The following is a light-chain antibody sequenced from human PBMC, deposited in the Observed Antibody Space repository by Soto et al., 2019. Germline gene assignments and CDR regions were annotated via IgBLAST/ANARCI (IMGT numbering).Light chain of an antibody. V-gene: IGLV2-23*01. J-gene: IGLJ1*01. CDR3: CLYVGGRTYV. CDR2: DDT. Sequence: QSVLTQPASVSGSPGQSITISCTGTVGLVSWYQQHPGKVPKLIIYDDTKRPSGVSSRFSGSKSGNTASLTISGLQTEDEADYYCCLYVGGRTYVFATGNKVP. CDR1: VGL.